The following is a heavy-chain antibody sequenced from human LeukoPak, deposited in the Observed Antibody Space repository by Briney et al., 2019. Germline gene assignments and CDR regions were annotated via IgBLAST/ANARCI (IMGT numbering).Heavy chain of an antibody. CDR1: GYTFTSYD. D-gene: IGHD3-22*01. V-gene: IGHV1-8*01. J-gene: IGHJ4*02. CDR3: ARDDSSGYSFDY. Sequence: ASVKVSCKASGYTFTSYDINWVRQATGQGLEWMGWMNPNSGNTGYAQKFQGRVTMTRNTSISTAYMELSSLRSDDTAVYYCARDDSSGYSFDYWGQGTLVTVSS. CDR2: MNPNSGNT.